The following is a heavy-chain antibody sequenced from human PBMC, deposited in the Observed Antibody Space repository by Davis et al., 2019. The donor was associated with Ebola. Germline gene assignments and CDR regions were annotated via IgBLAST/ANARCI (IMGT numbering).Heavy chain of an antibody. Sequence: ASVKVSCKASGYTFSDFGISWVRQAPGQGLEWLGWISGYSGDTKYEQKVQDRVTLTTDTSTNTAYMELRSLRSDDTAVYYCAKDSSSWYYFDDSGYPFDDWGQGTLVIVSS. CDR2: ISGYSGDT. CDR3: AKDSSSWYYFDDSGYPFDD. D-gene: IGHD3-22*01. V-gene: IGHV1-18*01. J-gene: IGHJ4*02. CDR1: GYTFSDFG.